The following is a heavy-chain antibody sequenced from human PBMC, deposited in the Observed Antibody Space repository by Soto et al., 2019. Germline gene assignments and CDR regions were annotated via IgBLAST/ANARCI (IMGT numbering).Heavy chain of an antibody. Sequence: EVQLVESGGGLGQPGGSLRLSCAASGFAFSGYWMHWIRQAPGKGLVWVSRINSDGSTVSYADPVKGRLTISRDNAKNILYLQMTSLRAEDTAVYYCVRDEWVAGPWDWRQGTLVNVSS. CDR1: GFAFSGYW. CDR3: VRDEWVAGPWD. J-gene: IGHJ4*02. CDR2: INSDGSTV. D-gene: IGHD6-19*01. V-gene: IGHV3-74*01.